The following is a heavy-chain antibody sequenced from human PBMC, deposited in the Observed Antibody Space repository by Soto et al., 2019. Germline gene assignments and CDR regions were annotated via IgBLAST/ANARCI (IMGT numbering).Heavy chain of an antibody. CDR2: INFGYGHT. D-gene: IGHD5-12*01. V-gene: IGHV1-3*01. CDR1: GYTFTKYT. Sequence: QVQLVQSGAEVKKPGASVKVSCKASGYTFTKYTMHWLRQAPGQRLEWVGWINFGYGHTKYSQKFQGRVTITGDTSASTAYMELSSLSSEDTAVYYCARGGFEAVATSGGDYWGQGTLVTVSS. J-gene: IGHJ4*02. CDR3: ARGGFEAVATSGGDY.